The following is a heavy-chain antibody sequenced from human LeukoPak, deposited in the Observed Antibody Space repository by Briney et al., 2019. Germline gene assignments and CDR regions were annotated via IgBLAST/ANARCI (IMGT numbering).Heavy chain of an antibody. V-gene: IGHV3-30*18. CDR1: GFTFSSYG. Sequence: GGSLRLSCVASGFTFSSYGMYWVRQAPGKGLERVAVVSYDGRYKYYADSVKGRFTISRDNSKNTLYLQMDSLRAEDTAVYYCAKFGVAAGTDYWYFDLWGRGTLVTVSS. CDR2: VSYDGRYK. J-gene: IGHJ2*01. CDR3: AKFGVAAGTDYWYFDL. D-gene: IGHD6-19*01.